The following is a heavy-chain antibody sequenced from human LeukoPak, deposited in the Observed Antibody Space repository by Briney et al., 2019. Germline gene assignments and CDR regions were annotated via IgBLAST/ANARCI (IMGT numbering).Heavy chain of an antibody. J-gene: IGHJ6*03. CDR2: IYHSGST. Sequence: SETLSLTCTVSGYSISSGYYWGWIRQPPGKGLEWIGSIYHSGSTYYNPSLKSRVTISVDTSKNQFSLRLNSVTAADTAVYYCARHIAVAVYSGFSYYMDVWGKGTTITVSS. CDR3: ARHIAVAVYSGFSYYMDV. V-gene: IGHV4-38-2*02. D-gene: IGHD6-19*01. CDR1: GYSISSGYY.